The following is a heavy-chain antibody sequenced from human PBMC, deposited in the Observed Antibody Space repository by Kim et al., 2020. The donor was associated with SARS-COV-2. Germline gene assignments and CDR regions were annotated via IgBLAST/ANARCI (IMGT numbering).Heavy chain of an antibody. CDR3: ARHIDY. V-gene: IGHV4-59*06. CDR2: IYYSGTT. CDR1: GDSITTNY. Sequence: SETLSLTCTVSGDSITTNYWSWIRQRPGKGLEWVGHIYYSGTTYYNPSLKSRVTISVDTSKNQFSLNLSSVTAADTAVYYCARHIDYWGQGTLVTVSS. J-gene: IGHJ4*02.